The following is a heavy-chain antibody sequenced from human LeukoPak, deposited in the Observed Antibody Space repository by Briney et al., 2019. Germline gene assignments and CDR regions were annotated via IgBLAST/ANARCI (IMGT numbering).Heavy chain of an antibody. CDR3: ERDQGGYSTDFDF. J-gene: IGHJ4*02. CDR2: INGGGTRT. D-gene: IGHD5-12*01. Sequence: GGSLRLSCAASGFTFSSSVMSWVRQAPGKGLEWVSTINGGGTRTYYAVSVNGRFVISRDNSMNTLYLQMNGLRAEDTAVYYCERDQGGYSTDFDFWGQGTLVTVSS. CDR1: GFTFSSSV. V-gene: IGHV3-23*01.